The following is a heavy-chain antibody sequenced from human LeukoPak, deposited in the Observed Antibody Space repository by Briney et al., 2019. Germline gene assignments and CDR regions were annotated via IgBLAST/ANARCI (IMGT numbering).Heavy chain of an antibody. V-gene: IGHV3-30*18. CDR1: GFTFSSYG. D-gene: IGHD3-10*01. CDR3: AKDRSSGQPYFDY. Sequence: GGSLRLSCAASGFTFSSYGMHWVRPAPGKGLEWVAVISYDGSNKYYADSVKGRFTISRDNSKNTLYLQMNSLRAEDTAVYYCAKDRSSGQPYFDYWGQGTLVTVSS. CDR2: ISYDGSNK. J-gene: IGHJ4*02.